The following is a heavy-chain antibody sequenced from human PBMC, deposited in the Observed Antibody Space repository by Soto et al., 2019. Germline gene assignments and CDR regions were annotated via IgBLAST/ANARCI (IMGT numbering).Heavy chain of an antibody. CDR1: GFTFSSYW. D-gene: IGHD2-15*01. J-gene: IGHJ6*02. V-gene: IGHV3-74*01. Sequence: EVQLVESGGGLVQPGGSLRLSCEASGFTFSSYWMHWVRQVPGKGRGWVSRLNGDGTTTNYADSVKGRSTISRDNAKNTVYLQMSSLRAEDTAVYYCARGIRIYYGMDVWGQGTTVTVSS. CDR3: ARGIRIYYGMDV. CDR2: LNGDGTTT.